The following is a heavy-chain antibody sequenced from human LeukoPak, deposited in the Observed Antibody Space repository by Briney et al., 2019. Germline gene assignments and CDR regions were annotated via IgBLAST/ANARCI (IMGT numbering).Heavy chain of an antibody. D-gene: IGHD3-10*01. Sequence: GGSLRLSCAASGFTFDDYAMHWVRQAPGKGLEWVSLISWNGGSAYYADSVKGRFTISRDNSKNSLYLQMNSLRAEDTALYYCAKDMAAYYYASGNVDYWGQGTLVTVSS. J-gene: IGHJ4*02. V-gene: IGHV3-43D*03. CDR3: AKDMAAYYYASGNVDY. CDR2: ISWNGGSA. CDR1: GFTFDDYA.